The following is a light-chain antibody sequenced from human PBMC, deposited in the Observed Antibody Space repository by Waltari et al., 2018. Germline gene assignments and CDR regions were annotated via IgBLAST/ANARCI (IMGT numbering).Light chain of an antibody. CDR1: QRVSSSY. CDR2: GAS. J-gene: IGKJ2*01. CDR3: QQYGSSLPVYT. Sequence: EIVLTQSPGTLSLSPGERATLSCRASQRVSSSYLAWYQQKPGQAPRLLIYGASSRATGIPDRFSGSGSGTDFTLTISRLEPEDFAVYYCQQYGSSLPVYTFGQGTKLEIK. V-gene: IGKV3-20*01.